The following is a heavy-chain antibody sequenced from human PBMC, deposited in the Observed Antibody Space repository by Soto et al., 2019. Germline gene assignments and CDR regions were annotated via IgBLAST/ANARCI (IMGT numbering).Heavy chain of an antibody. V-gene: IGHV3-30*04. CDR3: ARDGTGDPPRYNWFDP. CDR1: GFTFSSYA. Sequence: GGSLSLSCAASGFTFSSYAMHWVRQAPGKGLEWVAVISYDGSNKYYADSVKGRFTISRDNSKNTLYLQMNSLRAEDTAVYYCARDGTGDPPRYNWFDPWGQGTLVTVSS. J-gene: IGHJ5*02. D-gene: IGHD7-27*01. CDR2: ISYDGSNK.